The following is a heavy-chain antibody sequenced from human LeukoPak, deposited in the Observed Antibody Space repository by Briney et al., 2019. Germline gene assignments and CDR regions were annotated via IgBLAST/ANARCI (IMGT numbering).Heavy chain of an antibody. V-gene: IGHV3-23*01. CDR3: AKDRYVTGTFPSQPVGI. D-gene: IGHD1-7*01. CDR2: ISGSGGST. CDR1: GFTFSSYA. J-gene: IGHJ3*02. Sequence: PGGSLRLSCAASGFTFSSYAMSWVRQAPGKGLEWVSAISGSGGSTYYADSVKGRFTISRDNSKNTLYLQMNSLRAEDTAVYYCAKDRYVTGTFPSQPVGIWGQGTMVTVSS.